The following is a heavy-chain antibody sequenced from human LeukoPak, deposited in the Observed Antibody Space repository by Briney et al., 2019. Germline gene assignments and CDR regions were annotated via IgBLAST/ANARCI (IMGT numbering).Heavy chain of an antibody. Sequence: GGSLRLSCAASGFTFSSYSMNWVRQAPGKGLEWVSSISSSSSYIYYADSVKGRFTISRDNAKNSLYLQMNSLRAEDTAVYYCARDRYDSSGYYYVFDYWGQGTLVTVSS. CDR1: GFTFSSYS. CDR3: ARDRYDSSGYYYVFDY. CDR2: ISSSSSYI. J-gene: IGHJ4*02. V-gene: IGHV3-21*01. D-gene: IGHD3-22*01.